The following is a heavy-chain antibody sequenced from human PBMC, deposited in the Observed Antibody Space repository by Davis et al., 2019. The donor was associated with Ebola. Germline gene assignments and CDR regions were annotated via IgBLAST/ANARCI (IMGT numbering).Heavy chain of an antibody. Sequence: PGGSLRLSCTASGFIFGDHSMSWVRQAPGKGLECVAHIKEDGSKEFYVDSVKGRFTISRDNAKSSLYLQMNSLRAEDTAVFYCVRGGSATAYWGQGTPVTVSS. D-gene: IGHD2-15*01. J-gene: IGHJ1*01. CDR1: GFIFGDHS. V-gene: IGHV3-7*03. CDR2: IKEDGSKE. CDR3: VRGGSATAY.